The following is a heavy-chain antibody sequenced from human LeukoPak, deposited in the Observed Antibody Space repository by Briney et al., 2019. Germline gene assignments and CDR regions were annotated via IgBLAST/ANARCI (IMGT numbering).Heavy chain of an antibody. D-gene: IGHD4-11*01. CDR2: ISAYNGNT. J-gene: IGHJ6*03. CDR1: GYTFTSYG. V-gene: IGHV1-18*01. Sequence: ASVKVSCKASGYTFTSYGISWVRQAPGQGLEWMGWISAYNGNTNYAQKLQGRVTMTTDTSTSTAYMELRSLRSDDTAVYYCARGRTTVGAPYYYYYMDVWGKGTTVTVSS. CDR3: ARGRTTVGAPYYYYYMDV.